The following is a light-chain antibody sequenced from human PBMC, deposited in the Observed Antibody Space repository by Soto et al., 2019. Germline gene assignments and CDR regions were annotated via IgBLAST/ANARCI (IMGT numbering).Light chain of an antibody. V-gene: IGKV3-11*01. Sequence: EIVLTQSPATLSLSPGERATLSCRPSQSVSTYLAWYQQKPGQAPRLLIYDASNRATGIPARFGGSGSGTDFTLTISSLEPEDFAVYYCQQRSNWPLTFGGGTKVEIK. CDR2: DAS. CDR3: QQRSNWPLT. CDR1: QSVSTY. J-gene: IGKJ4*01.